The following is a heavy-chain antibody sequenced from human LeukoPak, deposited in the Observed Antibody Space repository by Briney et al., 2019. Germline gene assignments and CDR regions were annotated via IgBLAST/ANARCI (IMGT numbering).Heavy chain of an antibody. J-gene: IGHJ5*02. Sequence: SETLSLTCTVSGGSISSYYWSWIRQPPGKGLEWIGYIYYSGSTNYNPSLKSRVTISVDTSKNQFSLKLSSVTAADTAVYYCARTRITIFGVVLKRYDWFDPWGQGTLVTVSS. CDR2: IYYSGST. V-gene: IGHV4-59*08. D-gene: IGHD3-3*01. CDR1: GGSISSYY. CDR3: ARTRITIFGVVLKRYDWFDP.